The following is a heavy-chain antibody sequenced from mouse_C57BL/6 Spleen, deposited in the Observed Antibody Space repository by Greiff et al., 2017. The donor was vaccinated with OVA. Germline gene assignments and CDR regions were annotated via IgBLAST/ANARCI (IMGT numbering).Heavy chain of an antibody. CDR2: IDPETGGT. J-gene: IGHJ2*01. Sequence: QVQLQQSGAELVRPGASVTLSCKASGYTFTDYEMHWVKQTPVHGLEWIGAIDPETGGTAYNQKFKGKAILTADKSSSTAYMELRSLTSEDSAVYYCTRSCYSKSYYFDYWGQGTTLTVSS. CDR1: GYTFTDYE. D-gene: IGHD2-5*01. CDR3: TRSCYSKSYYFDY. V-gene: IGHV1-15*01.